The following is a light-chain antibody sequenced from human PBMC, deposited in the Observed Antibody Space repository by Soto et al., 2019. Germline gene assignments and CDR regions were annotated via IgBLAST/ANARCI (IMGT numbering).Light chain of an antibody. V-gene: IGKV3-20*01. CDR3: QQANSFPYT. J-gene: IGKJ2*01. CDR1: QSVISKY. CDR2: GAS. Sequence: EIVLTQSPGTLSLAPGERATLSCRASQSVISKYFSWYQQMPGQAPRLLIYGASSRATGIPDRFSGSGSGTDFTLSISRLEPEDFATYYCQQANSFPYTFGQGTKLEIK.